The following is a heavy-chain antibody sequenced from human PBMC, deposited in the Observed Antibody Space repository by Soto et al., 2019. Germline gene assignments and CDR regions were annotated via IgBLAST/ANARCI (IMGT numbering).Heavy chain of an antibody. V-gene: IGHV4-34*01. CDR3: ARVSDRAGPRSFWFDP. Sequence: SETLSLTCAVYGGSFSGYYWSWIRQPPGKGLEWIGEINHSGSANYNPSLKSRVTISVDTSKNQFSLKLSSVTAADTAVYYCARVSDRAGPRSFWFDPWGQGTLVTVSS. CDR2: INHSGSA. J-gene: IGHJ5*02. D-gene: IGHD1-7*01. CDR1: GGSFSGYY.